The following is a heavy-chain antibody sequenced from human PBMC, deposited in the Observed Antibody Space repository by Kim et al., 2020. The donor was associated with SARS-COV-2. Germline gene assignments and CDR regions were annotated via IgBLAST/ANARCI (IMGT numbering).Heavy chain of an antibody. Sequence: ASVKVSCMASGYFFSTYDINWVRQASGQGLEWLGWVTPSSGNTGYAQKFQGRVTVTRDNSIRTAYLELSNLRSEDTAVYYCARITSGWPNWFDSWGQGTL. D-gene: IGHD6-19*01. V-gene: IGHV1-8*02. J-gene: IGHJ5*01. CDR2: VTPSSGNT. CDR3: ARITSGWPNWFDS. CDR1: GYFFSTYD.